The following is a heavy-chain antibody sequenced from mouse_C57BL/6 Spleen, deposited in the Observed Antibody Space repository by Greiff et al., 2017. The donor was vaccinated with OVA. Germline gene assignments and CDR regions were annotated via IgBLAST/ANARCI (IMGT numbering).Heavy chain of an antibody. CDR3: ARRAYDYDRGGYFDY. V-gene: IGHV1-82*01. CDR1: GYAFSSSW. Sequence: QVQLQQSGPELVKPGASVKISCKASGYAFSSSWMNWVKQRPGKGLEWIGRLYPGDGDTNYNGKFKGKATLTADKSSSTAYMQLSSLTSEDSAVYFCARRAYDYDRGGYFDYWGQGTTLTVSS. J-gene: IGHJ2*01. D-gene: IGHD2-4*01. CDR2: LYPGDGDT.